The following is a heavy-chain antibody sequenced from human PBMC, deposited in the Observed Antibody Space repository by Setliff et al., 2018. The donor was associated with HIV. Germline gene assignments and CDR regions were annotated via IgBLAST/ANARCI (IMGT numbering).Heavy chain of an antibody. CDR1: GGSISSTTYW. CDR2: IYYNGNI. Sequence: SETLSLTCTVSGGSISSTTYWWGWIRQPPGKGLEWIGTIYYNGNIDYNASLKSRLAISSDTSKNQFSLNLSSVIAADTAIYFCARFTVVVFGAGEPSWFDPWGQGILVTVSS. J-gene: IGHJ5*02. V-gene: IGHV4-39*01. CDR3: ARFTVVVFGAGEPSWFDP. D-gene: IGHD2-15*01.